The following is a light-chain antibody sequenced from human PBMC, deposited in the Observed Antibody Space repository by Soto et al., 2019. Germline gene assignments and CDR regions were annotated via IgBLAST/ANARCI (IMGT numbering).Light chain of an antibody. V-gene: IGLV1-40*01. CDR2: ANT. Sequence: QSVLTQSPPVSGAPGQRVTISCTGSSSNIGAGYDVHWYQQFPGTAPKLLIYANTNRPSGVPDRFSGSKSGTSASLAITGLQPEDEADYYCSSYTSSTTYVFGTGTKLTVL. J-gene: IGLJ1*01. CDR1: SSNIGAGYD. CDR3: SSYTSSTTYV.